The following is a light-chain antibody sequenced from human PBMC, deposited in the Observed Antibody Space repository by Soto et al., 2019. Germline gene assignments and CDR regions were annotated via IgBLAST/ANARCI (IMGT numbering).Light chain of an antibody. J-gene: IGKJ4*01. CDR3: QQYYSTRLT. CDR2: WAS. V-gene: IGKV4-1*01. CDR1: QSVLYSSNNKNY. Sequence: DIVMTQSPESLAVSLGERATINCKSSQSVLYSSNNKNYLSWYQQKPGQPPKLLIYWASTRESGVPDRFSGSGSGTDFTLTISSLQAEDVAVYYCQQYYSTRLTFGGGTKVEIK.